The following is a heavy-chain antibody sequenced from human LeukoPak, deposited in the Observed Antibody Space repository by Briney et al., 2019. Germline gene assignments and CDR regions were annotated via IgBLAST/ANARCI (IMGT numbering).Heavy chain of an antibody. CDR2: IYYSGST. D-gene: IGHD3-10*01. J-gene: IGHJ4*02. V-gene: IGHV4-38-2*02. CDR1: GYSISSGYY. CDR3: AASLRFGELGVDY. Sequence: PSETLSLTCTVSGYSISSGYYWGWIRPPPGKGLEWIGSIYYSGSTYYNPSLKSRVTISVDTSKNQFSLKLSSVTAADTAVYYCAASLRFGELGVDYWGQGTLVTVSS.